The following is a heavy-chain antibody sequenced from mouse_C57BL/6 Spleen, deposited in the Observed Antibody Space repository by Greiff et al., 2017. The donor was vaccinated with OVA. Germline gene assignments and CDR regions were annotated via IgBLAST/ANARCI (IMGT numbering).Heavy chain of an antibody. Sequence: QVQLQQSGAELVKPGASVKMSCKASGYTFTSYWITWVKQRPGQGLEWIGDIYPGSGSTNYNEKFKSKATLTVDTSSSTAYMQLSSLTSEDSAVYYCATIYDGYPWFAYWGQGTLVTVSA. CDR1: GYTFTSYW. J-gene: IGHJ3*01. CDR3: ATIYDGYPWFAY. CDR2: IYPGSGST. V-gene: IGHV1-55*01. D-gene: IGHD2-3*01.